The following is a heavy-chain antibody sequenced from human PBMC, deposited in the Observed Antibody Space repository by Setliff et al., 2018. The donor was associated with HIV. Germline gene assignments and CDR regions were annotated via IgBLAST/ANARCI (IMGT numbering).Heavy chain of an antibody. CDR1: GGSITPHC. J-gene: IGHJ5*02. Sequence: PSETLSLTCTVSGGSITPHCWSWIRQPPGKGLEWIGLIYYSGSTNYSPSLKSRVTISVDSSKNQFSLKLASVTAADAAIYYCARQFPPYHSGAHYSDLWSQGTLVTVSS. V-gene: IGHV4-59*11. CDR2: IYYSGST. CDR3: ARQFPPYHSGAHYSDL. D-gene: IGHD6-19*01.